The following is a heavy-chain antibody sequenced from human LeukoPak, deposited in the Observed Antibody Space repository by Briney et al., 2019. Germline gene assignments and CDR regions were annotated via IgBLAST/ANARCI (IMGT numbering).Heavy chain of an antibody. V-gene: IGHV3-21*01. CDR3: ARGTMFPYYFDY. CDR2: ISSSSSYI. Sequence: GSLSLSCAASGFKFSSYSMKWVRRAPGKGLEWVSFISSSSSYIYYTDSLKGRFTISRDNAKNSLYLQMNTLRAEDTAVYYCARGTMFPYYFDYWGQGTLVTVSS. CDR1: GFKFSSYS. D-gene: IGHD3-10*02. J-gene: IGHJ4*02.